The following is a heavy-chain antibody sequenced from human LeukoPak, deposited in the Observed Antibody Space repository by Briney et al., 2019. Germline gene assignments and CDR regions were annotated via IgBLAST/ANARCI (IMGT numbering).Heavy chain of an antibody. CDR3: ARQEPTAYVDY. V-gene: IGHV3-23*01. J-gene: IGHJ4*02. Sequence: GGSLRLSCAASGFTFSTYAMSWVRQAPGKGLEWVSTISGSGSSTYYADSVRGRFTIYRDNPMNTLYLQMNSLRAKDTALYYCARQEPTAYVDYWGQGTLVTVSS. CDR1: GFTFSTYA. CDR2: ISGSGSST. D-gene: IGHD2-2*01.